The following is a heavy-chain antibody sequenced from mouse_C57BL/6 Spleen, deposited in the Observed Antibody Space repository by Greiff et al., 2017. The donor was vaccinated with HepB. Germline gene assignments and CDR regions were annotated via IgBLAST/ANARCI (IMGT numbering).Heavy chain of an antibody. CDR3: ARWDSSWFAY. D-gene: IGHD1-1*01. CDR1: GYTFTDYN. V-gene: IGHV1-18*01. CDR2: INPNNGGT. Sequence: EVQRVESGPELVKPGASVKIPCKASGYTFTDYNMDWVKQSHGKSLEWIGDINPNNGGTIYNQKFKGKATLTVDKSSSTAYMELRSLTSEDTAVYYCARWDSSWFAYWGQGTLVTVSA. J-gene: IGHJ3*01.